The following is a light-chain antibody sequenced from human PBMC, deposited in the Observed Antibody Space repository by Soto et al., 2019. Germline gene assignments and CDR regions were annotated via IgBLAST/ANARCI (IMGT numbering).Light chain of an antibody. CDR3: QQRSNWPWT. CDR1: QSISDT. V-gene: IGKV3-15*01. J-gene: IGKJ1*01. Sequence: IVMTHSLATLSVSPGGRSTLSLRASQSISDTLAWYQQKPGQAHRLLIHGASTRAPGFPARFRGSGSGTDFTLTIDSLEPEDFAVYYCQQRSNWPWTFGQGTKVDIK. CDR2: GAS.